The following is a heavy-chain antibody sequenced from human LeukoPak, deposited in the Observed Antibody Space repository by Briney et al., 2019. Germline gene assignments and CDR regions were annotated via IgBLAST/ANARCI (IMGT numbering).Heavy chain of an antibody. CDR1: GFTFSSYA. CDR3: AKAGRFLEWLLPFDY. J-gene: IGHJ4*02. V-gene: IGHV3-23*01. D-gene: IGHD3-3*01. Sequence: GGSLRLSCAASGFTFSSYAMSWVRQAPGKGLEWVSAISGSGGSTYYADSVKGRLTISRDNSKNTLYLQMNSLRAEDTAVYYCAKAGRFLEWLLPFDYWGQGTLVTVSS. CDR2: ISGSGGST.